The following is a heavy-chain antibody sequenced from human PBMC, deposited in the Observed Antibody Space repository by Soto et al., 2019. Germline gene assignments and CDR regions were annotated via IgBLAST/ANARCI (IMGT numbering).Heavy chain of an antibody. V-gene: IGHV3-23*01. CDR3: AVVLMVYATQPFDAFDI. CDR2: ISGSGGST. J-gene: IGHJ3*02. CDR1: GFTFSSYA. D-gene: IGHD2-8*01. Sequence: GGSLRLSCAASGFTFSSYAMSWVRQAPGKGLEWVSAISGSGGSTYYADSAKGRFTISRDNSKNTLYLQMNSLRAEDTAVYYCAVVLMVYATQPFDAFDIGGQGTMVTVSS.